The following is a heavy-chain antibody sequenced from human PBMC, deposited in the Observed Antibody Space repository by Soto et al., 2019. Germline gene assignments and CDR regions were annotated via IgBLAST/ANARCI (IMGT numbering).Heavy chain of an antibody. CDR3: ARGLIAAAGMSSYDY. V-gene: IGHV4-30-4*01. CDR2: IYYSGST. CDR1: GGSISSGDYY. J-gene: IGHJ4*02. Sequence: SETLSLTGTVSGGSISSGDYYWSWIRQPPGKGLEWIGYIYYSGSTYYNPSLKSRVTISVDTSKNQFSLKLSSVTAADTAVYYCARGLIAAAGMSSYDYWGQGTLVTVSS. D-gene: IGHD6-13*01.